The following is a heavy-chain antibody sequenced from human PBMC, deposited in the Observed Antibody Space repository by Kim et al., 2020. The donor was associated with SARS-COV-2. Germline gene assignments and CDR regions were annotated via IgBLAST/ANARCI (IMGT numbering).Heavy chain of an antibody. CDR3: ARGSTFDFWSVYSFNWFDP. CDR2: INHSGST. V-gene: IGHV4-34*01. CDR1: GGSFTGHY. Sequence: SETLSLTCQAFGGSFTGHYWSWIRQPPGKGLEWIGEINHSGSTKYNPSLKSRATISVDKSKNQFSLRLRSVAAADTAVYFCARGSTFDFWSVYSFNWFDPWGQGTQVTVSS. D-gene: IGHD3-3*01. J-gene: IGHJ5*02.